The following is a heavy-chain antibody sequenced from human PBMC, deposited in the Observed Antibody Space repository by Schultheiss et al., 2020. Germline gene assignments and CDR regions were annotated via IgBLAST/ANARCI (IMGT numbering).Heavy chain of an antibody. CDR3: ARDHVGSSWYVSSL. V-gene: IGHV4-59*01. CDR1: GGSISSYY. Sequence: SETLSLTCTVSGGSISSYYWSWIRQPPGKGLEWIGEINHSGSTNYNPSLKSRVTISVDTSKNQFSLKLSSVTAADTAVYYCARDHVGSSWYVSSLWGQGTLVTVSS. D-gene: IGHD6-13*01. J-gene: IGHJ4*02. CDR2: INHSGST.